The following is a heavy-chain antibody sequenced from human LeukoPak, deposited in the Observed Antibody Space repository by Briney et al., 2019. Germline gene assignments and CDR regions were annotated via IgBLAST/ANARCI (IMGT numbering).Heavy chain of an antibody. J-gene: IGHJ4*02. CDR2: ISGSGGST. Sequence: EGSLRLSCAASGFIFSSYAMSWVRQAPGKGLEWVSAISGSGGSTNYADSVKGRFTISRDNSKNTLYLQMSSLRAEDTAVYYCAKGYSSGWYYFDYWGQGTLVTVSS. CDR3: AKGYSSGWYYFDY. V-gene: IGHV3-23*01. D-gene: IGHD6-19*01. CDR1: GFIFSSYA.